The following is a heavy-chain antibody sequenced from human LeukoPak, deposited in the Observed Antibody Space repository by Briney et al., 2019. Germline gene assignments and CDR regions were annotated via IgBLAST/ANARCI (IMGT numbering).Heavy chain of an antibody. V-gene: IGHV1-2*02. CDR1: GYTFTGYY. CDR2: INPNSGGT. CDR3: ARPHKSNWFDP. Sequence: ASVKVSCKASGYTFTGYYMHWVRRAPGQGLEWMGWINPNSGGTDYAQKFQGRVTMTRDTSISTAYMELSRLRSDDTAVYYCARPHKSNWFDPWGQGTLVTVSS. J-gene: IGHJ5*02.